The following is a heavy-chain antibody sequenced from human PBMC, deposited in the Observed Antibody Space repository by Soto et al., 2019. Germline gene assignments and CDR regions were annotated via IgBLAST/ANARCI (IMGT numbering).Heavy chain of an antibody. CDR1: GYSFTSYW. D-gene: IGHD3-3*01. V-gene: IGHV5-51*01. CDR3: ARSVKSYDFWSGYSRGYWFDP. J-gene: IGHJ5*02. Sequence: PGESLKISCKGSGYSFTSYWIGWVRQMPGKGLEWMGIIYPGDSDTRYSPSFQGQVTISADKSISTAYRQWSSLKASDTAMYYCARSVKSYDFWSGYSRGYWFDPWGQGTLVTVSS. CDR2: IYPGDSDT.